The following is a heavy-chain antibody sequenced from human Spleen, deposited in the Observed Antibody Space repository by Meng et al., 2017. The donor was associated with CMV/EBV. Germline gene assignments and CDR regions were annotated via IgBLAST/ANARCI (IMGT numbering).Heavy chain of an antibody. Sequence: GESLKISCAASGFTFSSYWMHWVRQAPGKGLVWVSRINSDGSSTSYADSVKGRFTISRDNAKNTLYLQMNSLRAEDTAVYYCVRDFRKGHHLPYLHGMDVWGQGTTVTVSS. CDR2: INSDGSST. CDR1: GFTFSSYW. J-gene: IGHJ6*02. V-gene: IGHV3-74*01. CDR3: VRDFRKGHHLPYLHGMDV. D-gene: IGHD2-8*01.